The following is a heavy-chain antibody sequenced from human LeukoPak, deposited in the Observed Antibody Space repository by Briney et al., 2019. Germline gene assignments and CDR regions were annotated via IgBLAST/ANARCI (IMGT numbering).Heavy chain of an antibody. CDR1: GYTFTSYD. V-gene: IGHV1-8*01. D-gene: IGHD3-22*01. CDR3: ARARDYYDSSGYYYYYYYGMYV. CDR2: MDPNSGNT. Sequence: APVKVSCKASGYTFTSYDINWVRQATGQGLEWMGWMDPNSGNTGYTQTFQGRVTMTRNTSISTAYMELSSLRSEDTAVYYCARARDYYDSSGYYYYYYYGMYVWGQGTTGTVSS. J-gene: IGHJ6*02.